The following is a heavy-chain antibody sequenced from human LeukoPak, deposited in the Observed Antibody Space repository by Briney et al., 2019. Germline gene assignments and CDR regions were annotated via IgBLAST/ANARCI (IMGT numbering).Heavy chain of an antibody. J-gene: IGHJ4*02. CDR1: GASLRAYS. CDR3: ARAGGADSPQDLDY. CDR2: IDHSGST. D-gene: IGHD3-22*01. V-gene: IGHV4-34*01. Sequence: SETLSLTCAVSGASLRAYSWSWIRQPPEKGLEWVGEIDHSGSTNYNPSLKTRVTTSADTSKNQFSLRLTSVTAADTAVYYCARAGGADSPQDLDYWGQGILVTVSS.